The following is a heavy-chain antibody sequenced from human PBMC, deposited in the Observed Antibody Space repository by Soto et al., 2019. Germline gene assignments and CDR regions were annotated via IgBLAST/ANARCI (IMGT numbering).Heavy chain of an antibody. CDR3: AKDISYSGSRNYPDAFDI. J-gene: IGHJ3*02. V-gene: IGHV3-30*18. CDR2: TSYHGTDK. Sequence: QSGGSLRLSCAASGFSFSSFGIHWVRQAPGKGLEWVAITSYHGTDKYYADSVKGRFTISRDNSKSALYLQMNSLRAEDTAVYYCAKDISYSGSRNYPDAFDIWGQGTVVTVSS. D-gene: IGHD3-10*01. CDR1: GFSFSSFG.